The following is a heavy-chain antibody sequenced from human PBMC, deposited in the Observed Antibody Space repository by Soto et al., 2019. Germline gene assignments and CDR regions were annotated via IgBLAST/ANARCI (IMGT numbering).Heavy chain of an antibody. CDR2: AYYSGST. J-gene: IGHJ5*02. V-gene: IGHV4-59*01. Sequence: SETLSLTCTVSGGSISHYYWSWIRQSPGKGLEWIGYAYYSGSTDYNPSLKSRVTMSVDTSKNQVSLKLNSVTTADTAVYYCARDRSTYGGGGTGEVKENWFDPWGPGTLVTVSS. CDR1: GGSISHYY. CDR3: ARDRSTYGGGGTGEVKENWFDP. D-gene: IGHD2-8*01.